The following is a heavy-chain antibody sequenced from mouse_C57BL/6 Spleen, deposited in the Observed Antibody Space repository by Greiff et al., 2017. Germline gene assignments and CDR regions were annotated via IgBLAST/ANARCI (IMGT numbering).Heavy chain of an antibody. V-gene: IGHV1-82*01. CDR1: GYAFSSSW. CDR2: IYPGDGDT. Sequence: QVQLKESGPELVKPGASVKISCKASGYAFSSSWLNWVKQRPGKGLEWIGRIYPGDGDTTYNGKFKGKATLTADKSSSTAYMQLSSLTSEDSAVYFCARSPITTVDYWYFDVWGTGTTVTVSS. CDR3: ARSPITTVDYWYFDV. D-gene: IGHD1-1*01. J-gene: IGHJ1*03.